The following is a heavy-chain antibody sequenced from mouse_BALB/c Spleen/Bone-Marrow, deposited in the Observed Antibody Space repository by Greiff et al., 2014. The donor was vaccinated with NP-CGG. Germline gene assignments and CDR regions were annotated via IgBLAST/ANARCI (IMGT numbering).Heavy chain of an antibody. J-gene: IGHJ2*01. Sequence: QVQLKQSGAELVRPGTSVKVSCKASGYAFTNYLIEWVKQRPGQGLEWIGMINPGSGGTKYNEKFKGKATLTADKSPSTAYMQLSSLTSDDSAVYFCARRDGSYFDYWGQGTTLTVSS. CDR2: INPGSGGT. D-gene: IGHD3-3*01. CDR1: GYAFTNYL. V-gene: IGHV1-54*01. CDR3: ARRDGSYFDY.